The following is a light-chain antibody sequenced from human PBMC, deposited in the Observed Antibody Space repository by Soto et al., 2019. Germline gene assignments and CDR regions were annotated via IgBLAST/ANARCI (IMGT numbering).Light chain of an antibody. V-gene: IGLV1-40*01. CDR3: QSYDSLMSYV. CDR1: NSNIGAGYD. Sequence: QSVLTQPPSVSGAPGQRVTISCSGSNSNIGAGYDVHWYQQLPGTAPKLLIYGDTNRPAGVPDRFSASKSGSSASLAITVLQDDDEADYYGQSYDSLMSYVFGSGTKLTVL. J-gene: IGLJ1*01. CDR2: GDT.